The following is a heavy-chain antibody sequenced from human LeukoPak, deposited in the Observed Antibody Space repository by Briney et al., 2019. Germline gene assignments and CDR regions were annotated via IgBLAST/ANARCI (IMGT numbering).Heavy chain of an antibody. Sequence: ASVKVSCKASGYTFTGYYMHWVRQAPGQGLEWMGWISPNSGGTNYAQKFQGRVTMTRDTSISTAYMELSRLRSDDTAVYYCARAPRVRGYSYGSHYDYWGQGTLVTVSS. J-gene: IGHJ4*02. V-gene: IGHV1-2*02. CDR3: ARAPRVRGYSYGSHYDY. CDR1: GYTFTGYY. D-gene: IGHD5-18*01. CDR2: ISPNSGGT.